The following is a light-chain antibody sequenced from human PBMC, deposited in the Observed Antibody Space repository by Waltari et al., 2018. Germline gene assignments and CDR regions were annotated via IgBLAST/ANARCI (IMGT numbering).Light chain of an antibody. CDR2: VNT. Sequence: APGQRVTISCTGSSSNLGAGYDVHWYQQLPGTAPKLLIYVNTNRPSGVPDRISASKSGTSASLAITGLQAEDEADYYCQSYDSSLTAWVFGGGTKLTVL. CDR3: QSYDSSLTAWV. CDR1: SSNLGAGYD. J-gene: IGLJ3*02. V-gene: IGLV1-40*01.